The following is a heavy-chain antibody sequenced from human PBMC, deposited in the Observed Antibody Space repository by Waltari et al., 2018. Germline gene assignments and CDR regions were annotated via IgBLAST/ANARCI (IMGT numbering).Heavy chain of an antibody. CDR1: GYPFTSYD. D-gene: IGHD2-15*01. J-gene: IGHJ6*02. Sequence: QVQLVQSGAEVKKPGASVKVSCKASGYPFTSYDINWVRQATGQGLEWMGWMNPNSGNTGYAQKFQGRVTMTRNTSISTAYMELSSLRSEDTAVYYCARSRYCSGGSCYAPYYYGMDVWGQGTTVTVSS. CDR3: ARSRYCSGGSCYAPYYYGMDV. V-gene: IGHV1-8*01. CDR2: MNPNSGNT.